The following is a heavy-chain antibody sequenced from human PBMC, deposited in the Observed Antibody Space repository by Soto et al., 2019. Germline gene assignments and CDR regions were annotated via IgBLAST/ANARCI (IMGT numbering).Heavy chain of an antibody. CDR2: INPNSGAA. D-gene: IGHD3-10*02. CDR3: TIGPFDRLLCTLY. J-gene: IGHJ4*02. CDR1: GYTFTGQF. Sequence: GASVKVSCKAIGYTFTGQFIHWVRQAPGQGLEWMGWINPNSGAANCAQKFQGRVTMTRDTSINTAYMELRSLRSDDTALYYCTIGPFDRLLCTLYWDKGTLGTV. V-gene: IGHV1-2*02.